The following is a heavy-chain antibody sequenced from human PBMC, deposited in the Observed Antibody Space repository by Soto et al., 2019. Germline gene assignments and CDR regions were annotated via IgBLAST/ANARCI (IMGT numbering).Heavy chain of an antibody. CDR3: ARRSSGWYFDS. CDR1: GFTFSNYA. CDR2: ISGSGGST. V-gene: IGHV3-23*01. Sequence: EVQLLESGGGLVQPGGSLRLSCAAPGFTFSNYAMNWVRQAPGKGLEWVSVISGSGGSTYYADSVKGRFTISRDNSKNTLYLQMNSRRGEDTAVYYCARRSSGWYFDSWGQGTLVTVSS. D-gene: IGHD6-19*01. J-gene: IGHJ4*02.